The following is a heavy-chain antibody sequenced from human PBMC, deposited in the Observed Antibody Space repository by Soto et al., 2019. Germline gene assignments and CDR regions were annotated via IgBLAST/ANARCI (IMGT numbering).Heavy chain of an antibody. J-gene: IGHJ6*02. D-gene: IGHD5-12*01. CDR1: GFTFGDPL. CDR3: VSHGGYDSAHPFYYNYAMDV. CDR2: ITNRVNSYST. V-gene: IGHV3-72*01. Sequence: GGSLRLSCAGSGFTFGDPLMDRVRQAAGRGLGWVGRITNRVNSYSTQYAASVRGRFTISRDDSQKSGIRQMSSLKTENTAEYYCVSHGGYDSAHPFYYNYAMDVWGQGTTVTVSS.